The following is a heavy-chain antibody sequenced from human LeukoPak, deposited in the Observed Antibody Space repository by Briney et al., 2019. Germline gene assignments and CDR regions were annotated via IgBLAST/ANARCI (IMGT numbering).Heavy chain of an antibody. CDR1: GFSFSNAW. CDR3: ILGGYRGLHFYSYGMDV. J-gene: IGHJ6*02. Sequence: PGGSLRLSCAASGFSFSNAWMSWVRQAPGKGLEWVGRIKRNTDGGTTDYAAPVKGRFTISRDDSSNTLSLQMNGLKTEDTAVYYCILGGYRGLHFYSYGMDVWGQGTTVTVSS. D-gene: IGHD5-24*01. V-gene: IGHV3-15*01. CDR2: IKRNTDGGTT.